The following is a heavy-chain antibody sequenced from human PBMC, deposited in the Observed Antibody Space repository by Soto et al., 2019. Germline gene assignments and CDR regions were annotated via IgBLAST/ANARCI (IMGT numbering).Heavy chain of an antibody. CDR3: AKDLWANYDIWTGYSSPAPN. V-gene: IGHV3-30*18. J-gene: IGHJ4*02. D-gene: IGHD3-9*01. CDR2: ISYDGSNK. Sequence: QVQLVESGGGVVQPGRSLRLSCAASGFTFSSYGMHWVRQAPGKGLEWVAVISYDGSNKYYADSVKGRFTISRDNSKNTLYLQMNSLRAEDTAVYYCAKDLWANYDIWTGYSSPAPNWGQGTLVTVSS. CDR1: GFTFSSYG.